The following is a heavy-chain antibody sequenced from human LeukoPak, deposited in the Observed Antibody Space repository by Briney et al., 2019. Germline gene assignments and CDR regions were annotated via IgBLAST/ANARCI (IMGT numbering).Heavy chain of an antibody. V-gene: IGHV1-8*01. Sequence: GASVKVSCKASGYTFTSYDINWVRQATGQGLEWMGWMNPNSGNTGYAQKFQGRVTMTRNTSISTAYMELSSLRSEDTAVYYCAAAYCGGDCPVLVAFDIWGQGTMVTVSS. CDR2: MNPNSGNT. CDR1: GYTFTSYD. D-gene: IGHD2-21*02. J-gene: IGHJ3*02. CDR3: AAAYCGGDCPVLVAFDI.